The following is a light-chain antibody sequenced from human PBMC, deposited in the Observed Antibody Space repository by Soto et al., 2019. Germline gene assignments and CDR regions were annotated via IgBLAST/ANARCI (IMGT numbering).Light chain of an antibody. CDR1: SSNIGSNP. CDR2: SDN. CDR3: AAWDDSLNGVV. V-gene: IGLV1-44*01. Sequence: QSVLTQPPSASETPGQRVTIPCSGSSSNIGSNPVNWYQQLPGTAPKLLIYSDNQRPSGVPDRFSGSKSGTSASLAISGLQSEDEAYFYCAAWDDSLNGVVFGGGTKLTVL. J-gene: IGLJ3*02.